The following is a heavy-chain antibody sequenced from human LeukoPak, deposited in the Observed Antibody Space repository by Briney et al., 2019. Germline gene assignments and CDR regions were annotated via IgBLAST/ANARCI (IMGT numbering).Heavy chain of an antibody. CDR1: GFTLSGSA. CDR2: IRSKANSYAS. CDR3: TRQAIVVVPALDY. D-gene: IGHD2-2*01. Sequence: PGGSLGLSCAASGFTLSGSAMHWVRQASGKGLEWVGRIRSKANSYASAYAASVKGRFTISRDDSKNTAYLQMNRLKTEDTAVYYCTRQAIVVVPALDYWGQGTLVTVSS. J-gene: IGHJ4*02. V-gene: IGHV3-73*01.